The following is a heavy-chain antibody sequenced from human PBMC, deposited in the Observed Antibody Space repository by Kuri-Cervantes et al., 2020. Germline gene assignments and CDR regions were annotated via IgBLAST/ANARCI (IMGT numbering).Heavy chain of an antibody. CDR1: GFTFSSYG. Sequence: GGSLRLSCAASGFTFSSYGMHWVRQAPGKGLEWVAVISYDGSNKYYADSVKGRFTISRDNSKNTLYLQMNSLRAEDTAVYYCADGSSGLFDPWGQGTLVTVSS. V-gene: IGHV3-30*03. CDR3: ADGSSGLFDP. D-gene: IGHD5-12*01. CDR2: ISYDGSNK. J-gene: IGHJ5*02.